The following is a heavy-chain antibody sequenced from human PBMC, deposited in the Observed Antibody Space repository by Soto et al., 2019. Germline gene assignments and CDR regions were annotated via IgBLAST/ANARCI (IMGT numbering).Heavy chain of an antibody. D-gene: IGHD5-18*01. V-gene: IGHV3-15*07. CDR3: SHGYYQYFES. CDR1: GVTLSNVW. J-gene: IGHJ4*02. CDR2: IKSKTDGGTV. Sequence: GGSLRLSCSVSGVTLSNVWMNWVRQAPGKGPEWVGRIKSKTDGGTVEYAAPVKDRFTISRDDSENTLYLQMNSLKIEDTAVYYCSHGYYQYFESWGQGTLVTVSS.